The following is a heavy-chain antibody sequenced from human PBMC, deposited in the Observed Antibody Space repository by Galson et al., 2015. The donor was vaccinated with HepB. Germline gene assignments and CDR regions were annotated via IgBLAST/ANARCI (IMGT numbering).Heavy chain of an antibody. CDR2: IYWHDDK. Sequence: PALVKPTQTLTLSCTFSGFSLSTTGVGVGWIRPPPGKALEWLALIYWHDDKRYSPSLKSRLTITKDTSKNQVVLTLTNMDRVDTATYYCAREFFGDYGFDIWGQGAVVTVSS. D-gene: IGHD3-10*01. CDR1: GFSLSTTGVG. V-gene: IGHV2-5*01. CDR3: AREFFGDYGFDI. J-gene: IGHJ3*02.